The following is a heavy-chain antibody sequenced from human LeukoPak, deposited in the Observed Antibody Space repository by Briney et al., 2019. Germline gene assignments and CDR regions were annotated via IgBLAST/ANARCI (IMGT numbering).Heavy chain of an antibody. D-gene: IGHD6-13*01. Sequence: GGSLRLSCAASGFTFSSNWMSWVRQAPGKGLEWVANIKQDESEKYYVDSVKGRFTISRDNAKNSSYLQMNSLRAEDTAVYYCARSIAAATFDYWGQGTLVTVSS. V-gene: IGHV3-7*01. CDR1: GFTFSSNW. CDR3: ARSIAAATFDY. J-gene: IGHJ4*02. CDR2: IKQDESEK.